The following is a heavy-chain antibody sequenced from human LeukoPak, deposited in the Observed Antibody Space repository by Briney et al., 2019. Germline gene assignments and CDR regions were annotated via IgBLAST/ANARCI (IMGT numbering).Heavy chain of an antibody. J-gene: IGHJ2*01. Sequence: GGSLRLSCAASGFAFDDYAMSWVRQAPGKGLEWVSGIHWNGASTGYRDSVRGRFTISRDNAKISLYLQMNSLRAEDTALYYCARVDRSGDWYFDLWGRGTLVTVSS. CDR2: IHWNGAST. V-gene: IGHV3-20*04. D-gene: IGHD6-25*01. CDR3: ARVDRSGDWYFDL. CDR1: GFAFDDYA.